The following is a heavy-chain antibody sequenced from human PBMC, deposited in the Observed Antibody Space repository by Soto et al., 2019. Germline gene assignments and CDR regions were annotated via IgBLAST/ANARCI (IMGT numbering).Heavy chain of an antibody. Sequence: GEALKISCKGSGCSFTSDWIGWVRQMPGKGLEWMGIIYPEDSETRYSPSFQGQVTISVDKSSSTAYLQWNSLKASDTAMYYCARLQGMQKYATGWTNFWGQGSLVTVSS. D-gene: IGHD2-8*01. CDR1: GCSFTSDW. J-gene: IGHJ4*02. CDR3: ARLQGMQKYATGWTNF. V-gene: IGHV5-51*01. CDR2: IYPEDSET.